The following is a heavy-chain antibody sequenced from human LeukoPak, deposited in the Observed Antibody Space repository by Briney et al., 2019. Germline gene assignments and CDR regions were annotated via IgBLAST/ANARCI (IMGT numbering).Heavy chain of an antibody. Sequence: SETLSLTCAVYGGSFSNYYWSWIRQPPGKGLEWIGEINHSGSTNYNPSLKSRVTISVDTSKNQFSLKLSSVTAADTAVYYCARATRAARHFDYWGQGTLVTVSS. V-gene: IGHV4-34*01. J-gene: IGHJ4*02. CDR1: GGSFSNYY. D-gene: IGHD6-6*01. CDR3: ARATRAARHFDY. CDR2: INHSGST.